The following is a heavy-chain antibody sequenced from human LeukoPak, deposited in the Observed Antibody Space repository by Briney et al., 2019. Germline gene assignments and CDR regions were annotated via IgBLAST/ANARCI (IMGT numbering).Heavy chain of an antibody. Sequence: PVGSLRLSCAASGFTFSGSGMHWVRQAPGKGLEWVAFIRYDGSDKYYADSVKGRFTISRDNSKNTLYLQMNSLRAEDTAVYYCAKDPHLGYCSSTSCYGVAFHIWGQGTMVTVSS. CDR1: GFTFSGSG. D-gene: IGHD2-2*01. CDR3: AKDPHLGYCSSTSCYGVAFHI. J-gene: IGHJ3*02. CDR2: IRYDGSDK. V-gene: IGHV3-30*02.